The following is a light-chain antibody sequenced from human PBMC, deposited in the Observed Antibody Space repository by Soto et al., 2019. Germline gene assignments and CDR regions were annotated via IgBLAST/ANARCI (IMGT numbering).Light chain of an antibody. J-gene: IGKJ3*01. V-gene: IGKV3-20*01. CDR2: GAA. CDR3: QQYNGSPFT. CDR1: QSISHY. Sequence: EIVLTQSSGTLSLSPGERATLSCRANQSISHYLAWYQQKPGQSPRLLIYGAASRAIGIPDRFNGSGSETTFTLTISRLQPEDFALYYCQQYNGSPFTFGPGTKVDIK.